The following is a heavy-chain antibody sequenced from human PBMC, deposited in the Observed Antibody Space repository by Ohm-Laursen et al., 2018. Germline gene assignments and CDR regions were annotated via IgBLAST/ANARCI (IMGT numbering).Heavy chain of an antibody. V-gene: IGHV3-7*01. J-gene: IGHJ4*02. CDR3: ARGGSTAAGPIDY. CDR2: IKQDGSEK. CDR1: GFTFSTYW. Sequence: SLRLSCSASGFTFSTYWMTWVRQAPGKGLEWVAHIKQDGSEKYYVDSVKGRFTISRDNAKNSLYLQMNSLRAEDTAMYYCARGGSTAAGPIDYWGQGTLVTVSS. D-gene: IGHD6-13*01.